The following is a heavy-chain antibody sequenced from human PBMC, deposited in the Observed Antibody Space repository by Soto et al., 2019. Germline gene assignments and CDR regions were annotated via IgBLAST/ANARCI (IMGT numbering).Heavy chain of an antibody. V-gene: IGHV1-18*01. CDR3: ARRLAYDSSGYFKWFDP. CDR2: ISAYNGNT. CDR1: GYTFTSYG. D-gene: IGHD3-22*01. J-gene: IGHJ5*02. Sequence: ASVKVSCKASGYTFTSYGISWVRQAPGQGLEWMGWISAYNGNTNYAQKLQGRVTMTTDTSTSTAYMELRSLRSDDTAVYYCARRLAYDSSGYFKWFDPWGQGTLVTVSS.